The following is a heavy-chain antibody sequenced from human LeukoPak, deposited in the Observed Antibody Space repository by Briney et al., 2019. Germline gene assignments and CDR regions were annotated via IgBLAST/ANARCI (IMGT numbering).Heavy chain of an antibody. CDR1: GGTFSSYA. Sequence: ASVKVSCKASGGTFSSYAISWVRQAPGQGLEWMGIINPSGGSTSYAQKFQGRVTMTRDTSTSTVYMELSSLRSEDTAVYYCARDGDYYDSSGYYSSYFDYWGQGTLVTVSS. D-gene: IGHD3-22*01. V-gene: IGHV1-46*01. J-gene: IGHJ4*02. CDR2: INPSGGST. CDR3: ARDGDYYDSSGYYSSYFDY.